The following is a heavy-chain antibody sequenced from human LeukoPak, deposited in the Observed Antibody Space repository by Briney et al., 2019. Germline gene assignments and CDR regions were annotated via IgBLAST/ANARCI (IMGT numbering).Heavy chain of an antibody. V-gene: IGHV3-9*01. CDR2: ISWNSGSI. J-gene: IGHJ4*02. Sequence: GGSLRLSCAASGFTFDDYAMHWVRQAPGKGLEWVSGISWNSGSIGYADSVKGRFTISRDNAKNSLYLQMNSLRAEDTALYYCAKDTGMQWLVGSDYWGQGTLVTVSS. CDR3: AKDTGMQWLVGSDY. CDR1: GFTFDDYA. D-gene: IGHD6-19*01.